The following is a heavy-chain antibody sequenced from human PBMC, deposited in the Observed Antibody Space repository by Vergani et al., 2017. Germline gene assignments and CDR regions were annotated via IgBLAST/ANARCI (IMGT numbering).Heavy chain of an antibody. CDR3: ARYLKXRGYSYGYSYYYYYMDV. CDR2: IYYSGST. V-gene: IGHV4-61*01. CDR1: GGSLSSGSYY. J-gene: IGHJ6*03. Sequence: QVQLQESGPGLVKPSETLSLTCTVSGGSLSSGSYYWSWIRQPPGKGLEWIGYIYYSGSTNYNPSLKSRVTISVDTSKNQFSLKLSSVTAADTAVYYCARYLKXRGYSYGYSYYYYYMDVWGKGTTVTVSS. D-gene: IGHD5-18*01.